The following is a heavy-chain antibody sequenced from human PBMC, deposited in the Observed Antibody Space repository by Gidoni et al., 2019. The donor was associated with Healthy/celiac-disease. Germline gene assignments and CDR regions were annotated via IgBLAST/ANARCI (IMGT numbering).Heavy chain of an antibody. V-gene: IGHV2-26*01. CDR3: ARILGGSNNYYYYGMDV. Sequence: QVTLKESGPVLVKPTETLTLTCTVSGISLSNARMGVSWIRQPPGKALEWLAHIFSNDEKSYSTSLKSRLTISKDTSKSQVVLTMTNMDPVDTATYYCARILGGSNNYYYYGMDVWGQGTTVTVSS. D-gene: IGHD3-16*01. CDR1: GISLSNARMG. CDR2: IFSNDEK. J-gene: IGHJ6*02.